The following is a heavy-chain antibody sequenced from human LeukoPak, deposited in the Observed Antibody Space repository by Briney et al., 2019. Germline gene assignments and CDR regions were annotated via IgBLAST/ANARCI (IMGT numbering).Heavy chain of an antibody. CDR1: GGTFSSYA. V-gene: IGHV1-69*05. D-gene: IGHD1-26*01. J-gene: IGHJ6*03. Sequence: SVKVSCKASGGTFSSYAISWVRQAPGQGLEWMGGIIPIFGTANYAQKFQGRVTITTDESTSTAYMELSSLRSEDTAVYYCAVNSGSGRYYYYYYMDVWGKGTTVTVSS. CDR3: AVNSGSGRYYYYYYMDV. CDR2: IIPIFGTA.